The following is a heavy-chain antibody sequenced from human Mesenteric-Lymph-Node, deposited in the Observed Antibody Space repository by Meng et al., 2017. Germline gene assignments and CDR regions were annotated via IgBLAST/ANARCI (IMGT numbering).Heavy chain of an antibody. J-gene: IGHJ2*01. CDR1: GCSIGSGGYY. CDR3: ARVGWRQWSFDL. V-gene: IGHV4-31*03. Sequence: QVQLPESGPGLVKPSQTLSLTCTVSGCSIGSGGYYWSWIRQHPGKGLEWIGYIYYTGSTFYNPSLKSRVTISVDTSKNQFSLKLISATAADTAVYYCARVGWRQWSFDLWGRGTLVTVSS. D-gene: IGHD5-18*01. CDR2: IYYTGST.